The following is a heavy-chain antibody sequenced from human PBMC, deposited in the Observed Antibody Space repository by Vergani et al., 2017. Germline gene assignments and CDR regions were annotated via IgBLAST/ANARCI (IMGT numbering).Heavy chain of an antibody. CDR2: IIPIFGTA. CDR1: GGTFSSYA. CDR3: AKSGSYYNVLNWFDP. J-gene: IGHJ5*02. D-gene: IGHD3-10*01. V-gene: IGHV1-69*01. Sequence: QVQLVQSGAEVKKPGSSVKVSCKASGGTFSSYAISWVRQAPGQGLEWMGGIIPIFGTANYAQKFQGRVTITAAESTSTAYMELSSLRSEDTAVYYCAKSGSYYNVLNWFDPWGQGTLVTVSS.